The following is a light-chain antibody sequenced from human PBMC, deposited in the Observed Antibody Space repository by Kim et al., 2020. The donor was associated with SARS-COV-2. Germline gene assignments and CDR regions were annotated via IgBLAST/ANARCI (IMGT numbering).Light chain of an antibody. CDR3: QQNNNWPRT. Sequence: EIVMTQSPATLSVSPGERATLSCRASQSVSSNLAWYQQKPGQAPRLLIYGGTNRATGIPARYSGSGSGTDYTLTISSLESEDYAVYYCQQNNNWPRTFGEGTKVDIK. V-gene: IGKV3-15*01. CDR1: QSVSSN. J-gene: IGKJ1*01. CDR2: GGT.